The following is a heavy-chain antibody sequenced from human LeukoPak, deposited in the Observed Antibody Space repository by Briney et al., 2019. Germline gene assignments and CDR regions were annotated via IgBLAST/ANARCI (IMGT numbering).Heavy chain of an antibody. Sequence: HGASVKVSCKASGFTFKNYGFSWVRQAPGQGLQWMGWISADNGNTKYAQNLQGRVIMTTDRSMGTAYVELTSLRSDDTAVYYCARDRRGYSAYDGEGFDYWGRGTLVTVSS. CDR2: ISADNGNT. D-gene: IGHD5-12*01. J-gene: IGHJ4*02. CDR1: GFTFKNYG. CDR3: ARDRRGYSAYDGEGFDY. V-gene: IGHV1-18*04.